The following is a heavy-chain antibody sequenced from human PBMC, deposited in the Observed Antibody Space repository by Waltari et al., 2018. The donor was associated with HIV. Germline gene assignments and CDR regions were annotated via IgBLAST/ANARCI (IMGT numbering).Heavy chain of an antibody. Sequence: DVQLVESGGGLVKPGGSLRLACAGPGFRFSYYSMNWVRQAPGKGLEWVSSISRDSRYIYYADSVKVRFTISRDNARNSLFLQMNSLRADDTAVYYCVRGGEGTYGDYWGQGTLVTVSS. CDR2: ISRDSRYI. V-gene: IGHV3-21*01. D-gene: IGHD3-16*01. J-gene: IGHJ4*02. CDR3: VRGGEGTYGDY. CDR1: GFRFSYYS.